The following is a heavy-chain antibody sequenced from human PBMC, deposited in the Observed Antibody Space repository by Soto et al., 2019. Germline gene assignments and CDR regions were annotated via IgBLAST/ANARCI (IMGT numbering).Heavy chain of an antibody. D-gene: IGHD2-21*02. Sequence: GGSLRLSCAASGFPFSGYAMHWVRQAPGKGLEWVAVIYYNGGNKYYADSVKGRFTISRDNSKNTLFLQMNSLRAEDTAVYYCTIDGCGGDCYSDSWGQGTPVPVYS. CDR2: IYYNGGNK. CDR3: TIDGCGGDCYSDS. CDR1: GFPFSGYA. J-gene: IGHJ4*02. V-gene: IGHV3-30-3*01.